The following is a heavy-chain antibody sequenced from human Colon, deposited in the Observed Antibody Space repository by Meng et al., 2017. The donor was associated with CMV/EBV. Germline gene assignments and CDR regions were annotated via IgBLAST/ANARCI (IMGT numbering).Heavy chain of an antibody. CDR3: ARDLASRSSLDS. V-gene: IGHV3-23*01. CDR2: ISGSGGST. D-gene: IGHD3-10*01. CDR1: GFTFSSYA. J-gene: IGHJ4*02. Sequence: GESLKISCAASGFTFSSYAMSWVRQAPGKGLEWVSAISGSGGSTYYADSVKGRFTISRDNSKNTVFLHMTGLRADDTAVYYCARDLASRSSLDSWGQGTLVTVSS.